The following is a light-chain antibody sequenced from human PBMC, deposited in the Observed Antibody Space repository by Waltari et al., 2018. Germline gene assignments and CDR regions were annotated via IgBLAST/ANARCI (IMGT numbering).Light chain of an antibody. CDR3: ASWDDKLNAWV. Sequence: SVVTQPPSASGTPGQRVTISCSGSSSNIGDNHVYWYQQVPGTAPKLRVHTNNERPSGVPARFTGSKSGTSASLAIYGLRSEDEADYYCASWDDKLNAWVIGGGTRLTVL. CDR2: TNN. J-gene: IGLJ3*02. V-gene: IGLV1-47*01. CDR1: SSNIGDNH.